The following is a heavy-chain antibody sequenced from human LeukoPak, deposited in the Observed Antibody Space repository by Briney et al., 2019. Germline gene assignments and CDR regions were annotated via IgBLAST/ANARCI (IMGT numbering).Heavy chain of an antibody. V-gene: IGHV3-23*01. CDR3: TRGGVLLAGKKFDY. Sequence: GGSLRLSCAASGFSFSSYAMSWVRQAPGKGLEWVSAISGSGGSTYYADSVKGRFTISRDNSKNTLYLQMNSLRAEDTAVYYCTRGGVLLAGKKFDYWGQGILVTVSS. CDR1: GFSFSSYA. CDR2: ISGSGGST. D-gene: IGHD6-13*01. J-gene: IGHJ4*02.